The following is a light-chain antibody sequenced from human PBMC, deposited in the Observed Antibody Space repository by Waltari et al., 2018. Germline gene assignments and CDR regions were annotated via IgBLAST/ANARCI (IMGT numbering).Light chain of an antibody. CDR3: GTWDSSLSGAV. J-gene: IGLJ7*01. CDR2: ENT. V-gene: IGLV1-51*02. CDR1: SSNIGNNY. Sequence: QSVLTQPPSVSAAPGQRVTISCSGGSSNIGNNYVSWYRAFPGTAPKPLIFENTERPSGIPGRCSGSKSGPSATLDITGLQAGDEADYYCGTWDSSLSGAVFGGGTHLTVL.